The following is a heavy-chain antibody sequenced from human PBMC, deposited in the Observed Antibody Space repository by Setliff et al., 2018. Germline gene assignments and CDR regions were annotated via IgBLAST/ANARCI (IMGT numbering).Heavy chain of an antibody. Sequence: RASVKVSCKASGGTFSSYGISWVRQAPGQGLEWLGGTIPNFGTTNYAQEFQGRVTIITDESTSTAYMELSSLRFEDTAVYYCAREGVDTRSSTDYRYYMDLWGKGTTVTVSS. CDR3: AREGVDTRSSTDYRYYMDL. D-gene: IGHD5-18*01. CDR2: TIPNFGTT. V-gene: IGHV1-69*05. J-gene: IGHJ6*03. CDR1: GGTFSSYG.